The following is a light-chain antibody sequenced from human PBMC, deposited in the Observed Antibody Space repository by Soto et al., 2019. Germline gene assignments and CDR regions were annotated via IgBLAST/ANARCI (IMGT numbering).Light chain of an antibody. Sequence: EIVMTQSPATLSVSQGERATLSCRASESVSSNLAWYQQKPGQAPRLLIYGASTRATGIPARFSGSGSGTXXXXXIXXXQXEXFAVYYCQQYNKWPLTFGGGTKVEIK. J-gene: IGKJ4*01. V-gene: IGKV3-15*01. CDR3: QQYNKWPLT. CDR2: GAS. CDR1: ESVSSN.